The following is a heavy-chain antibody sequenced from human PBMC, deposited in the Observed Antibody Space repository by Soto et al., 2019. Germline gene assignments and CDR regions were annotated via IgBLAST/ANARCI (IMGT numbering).Heavy chain of an antibody. J-gene: IGHJ4*02. Sequence: PGGSLRLSCAASGFTVSSYAMHWVRQAPGKGLEWVAVISYDGSNKYYADSVKGRFTISRDNSKNTLYLQMNSLRAEDTAVYYCARDVSWLGSLDYWGQGTLVTVSS. CDR1: GFTVSSYA. CDR3: ARDVSWLGSLDY. CDR2: ISYDGSNK. V-gene: IGHV3-30-3*01. D-gene: IGHD6-19*01.